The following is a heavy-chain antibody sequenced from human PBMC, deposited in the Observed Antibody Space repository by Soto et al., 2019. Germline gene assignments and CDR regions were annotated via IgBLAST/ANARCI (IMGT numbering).Heavy chain of an antibody. CDR3: AAPIAARQVDDPYYYGMDI. V-gene: IGHV5-10-1*01. Sequence: PGESLKISCKGSGYSFTSYWISWVRQMPGKGLEWMGRIDPSDSYTNYSPSFQGHVTISADKSISTAYLQWSSLKASDTAMYYCAAPIAARQVDDPYYYGMDIWGQRTTVTVSS. CDR1: GYSFTSYW. D-gene: IGHD6-6*01. CDR2: IDPSDSYT. J-gene: IGHJ6*02.